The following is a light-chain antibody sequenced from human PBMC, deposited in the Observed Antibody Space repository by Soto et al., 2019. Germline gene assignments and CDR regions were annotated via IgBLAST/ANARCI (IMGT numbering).Light chain of an antibody. Sequence: EIVLTQSPDTLSLSPGERATLSCRASKSISTYLVWYQQKPGQAPRLLIYNASQRATGIPVRFSGSGSGTDFTLTISSRAPEDCAVYYCQERHNWPRTFGQGNRVEI. CDR3: QERHNWPRT. V-gene: IGKV3-11*01. CDR2: NAS. J-gene: IGKJ1*01. CDR1: KSISTY.